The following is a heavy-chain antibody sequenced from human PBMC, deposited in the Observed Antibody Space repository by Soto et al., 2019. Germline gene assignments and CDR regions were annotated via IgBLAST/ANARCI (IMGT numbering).Heavy chain of an antibody. CDR1: GGSISSSSYS. V-gene: IGHV4-39*01. D-gene: IGHD2-2*01. CDR2: IYYSGST. CDR3: GRQPGHCGSTTCFSYYSVDV. Sequence: QLQLQESGPRLVKPSETLSLTCSVSGGSISSSSYSWGWIRQPPGKGLEWIATIYYSGSTHYNPSLEGRVAISADTPNNQLSLRLSSVTAADTAVYYCGRQPGHCGSTTCFSYYSVDVWGQGTTVTVS. J-gene: IGHJ6*02.